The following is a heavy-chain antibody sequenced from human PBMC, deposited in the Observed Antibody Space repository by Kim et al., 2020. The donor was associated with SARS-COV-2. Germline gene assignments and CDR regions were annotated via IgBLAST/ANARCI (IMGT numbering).Heavy chain of an antibody. D-gene: IGHD6-19*01. CDR2: ISYDGSNK. CDR3: AKEEGSGYSSGWTYYYSGMDV. CDR1: GFTFSSYG. J-gene: IGHJ6*02. Sequence: GGSLRLSCAASGFTFSSYGMHWVRQAPGKGLEWVAVISYDGSNKYYADSVKGRFTISRDNSKNTLYLQMNSLRGEDTAVYYCAKEEGSGYSSGWTYYYSGMDVWGQGTTVTVSS. V-gene: IGHV3-30*18.